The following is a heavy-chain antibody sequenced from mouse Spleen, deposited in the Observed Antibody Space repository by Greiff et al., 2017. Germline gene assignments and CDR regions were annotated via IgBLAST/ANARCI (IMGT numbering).Heavy chain of an antibody. CDR3: ARDAPTGPFAY. J-gene: IGHJ3*01. V-gene: IGHV7-1*01. Sequence: EVMLVESGGGLVQSGRSLRLSCATSGFTFSDFYMEWVRQAPGKGLEWIAASRNKANDYTTEYSASVKGRFIVSRDTSQSILYLQMNALRAEDTAIYYCARDAPTGPFAYWGQGTLVTVSA. D-gene: IGHD4-1*02. CDR2: SRNKANDYTT. CDR1: GFTFSDFY.